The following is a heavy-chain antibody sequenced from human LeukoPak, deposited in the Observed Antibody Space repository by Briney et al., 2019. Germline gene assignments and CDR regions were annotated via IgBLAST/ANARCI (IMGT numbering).Heavy chain of an antibody. D-gene: IGHD3-3*01. J-gene: IGHJ6*02. CDR2: INPNSGGT. CDR3: AKDAITIFGVVISQNGTHDYGMDV. Sequence: ASVKVSCKASGYTFTGYYMHWVRQAPGQGLEWMGWINPNSGGTNYAQKFQGRVTMTRDTSISTAYMELSRLRSDDTAVYYCAKDAITIFGVVISQNGTHDYGMDVWGQGTTVTVSS. CDR1: GYTFTGYY. V-gene: IGHV1-2*02.